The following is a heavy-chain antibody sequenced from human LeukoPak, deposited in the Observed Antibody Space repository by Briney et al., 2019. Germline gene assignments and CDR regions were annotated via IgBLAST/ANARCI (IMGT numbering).Heavy chain of an antibody. CDR2: IYYSGST. D-gene: IGHD3-22*01. V-gene: IGHV4-31*03. J-gene: IGHJ4*02. CDR3: ARSDSSGYYFAY. CDR1: GGSISSGDYY. Sequence: SQPLSLTCTVSGGSISSGDYYWTWIRQHPGKGLEWIGYIYYSGSTYYKSSLKSRVTISVDTSKNQFSLKLNSVTAADTAVYYCARSDSSGYYFAYWGQGTLVTVYS.